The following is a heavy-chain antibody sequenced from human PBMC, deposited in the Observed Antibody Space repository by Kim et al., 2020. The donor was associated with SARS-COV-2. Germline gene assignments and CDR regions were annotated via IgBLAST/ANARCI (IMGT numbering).Heavy chain of an antibody. CDR3: AKAPADGDYYY. J-gene: IGHJ4*02. CDR1: GFIFRNYG. Sequence: GGSLILSCAASGFIFRNYGMHWVRQAPGKGLEWVAVIWYDGSIKYYADFVKGRFTISRANSKNTLYLQMNSLRAEDTAVYYCAKAPADGDYYYWGQGTLVTVSS. D-gene: IGHD4-17*01. V-gene: IGHV3-33*06. CDR2: IWYDGSIK.